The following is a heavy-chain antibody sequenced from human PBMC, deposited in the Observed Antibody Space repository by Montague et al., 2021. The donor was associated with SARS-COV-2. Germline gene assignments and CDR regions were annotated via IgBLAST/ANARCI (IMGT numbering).Heavy chain of an antibody. CDR1: GGSISSGGYY. J-gene: IGHJ5*02. CDR3: ARGKGSSWSYNWFDP. Sequence: QTLSLTCTVSGGSISSGGYYWSWIRQHPGKGLEWIGYIYYSGSTYYNPSLKNRVTISVDTSKSQFSLKLSSVTAADTAVYYCARGKGSSWSYNWFDPWGQGTLVTVSS. D-gene: IGHD6-13*01. CDR2: IYYSGST. V-gene: IGHV4-31*03.